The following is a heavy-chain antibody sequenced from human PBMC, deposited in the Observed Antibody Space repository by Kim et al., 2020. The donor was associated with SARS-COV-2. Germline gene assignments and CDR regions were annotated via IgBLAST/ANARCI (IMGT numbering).Heavy chain of an antibody. CDR1: GGSISSSSYY. V-gene: IGHV4-39*01. D-gene: IGHD3-22*01. CDR2: IYYSGST. CDR3: ARVNTMIVVVTPSLDS. J-gene: IGHJ5*02. Sequence: SETLSLTCTVSGGSISSSSYYWGWIRQPPGKGLEWIGSIYYSGSTYYNPSLKSRVTISVDTSKNQFSLKLSSVTAADTAVYYCARVNTMIVVVTPSLDSWGQGTLVTVSS.